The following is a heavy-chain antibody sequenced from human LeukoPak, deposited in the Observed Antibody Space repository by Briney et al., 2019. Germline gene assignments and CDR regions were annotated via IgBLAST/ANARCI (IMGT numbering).Heavy chain of an antibody. D-gene: IGHD2-2*01. CDR3: ARDSMYAFDI. V-gene: IGHV3-48*01. CDR2: FSTSSGTI. Sequence: GGSLRLSCAASGFTFSSYSMNWVRQAPGKGLEWISYFSTSSGTISYADSVKGRFTSSRDNAKNSLYLQMNSLRAEDTAVYYCARDSMYAFDIWGQGTMVTVSS. CDR1: GFTFSSYS. J-gene: IGHJ3*02.